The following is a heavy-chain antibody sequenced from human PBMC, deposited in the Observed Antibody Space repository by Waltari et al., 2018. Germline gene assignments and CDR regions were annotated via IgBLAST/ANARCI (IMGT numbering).Heavy chain of an antibody. D-gene: IGHD2-2*01. CDR1: GYTLTTYY. Sequence: QVQLVQSGAEVRKPGASVTVSCKAFGYTLTTYYMHWVRQAPGQGLEWMGMIKQSGCRTTFARRFQGRFTMTSDTATSTVHMELSSLRSEDTAVYYCARTLVVAVLYAMDVWGQGTTVTVSS. CDR3: ARTLVVAVLYAMDV. V-gene: IGHV1-46*01. CDR2: IKQSGCRT. J-gene: IGHJ6*02.